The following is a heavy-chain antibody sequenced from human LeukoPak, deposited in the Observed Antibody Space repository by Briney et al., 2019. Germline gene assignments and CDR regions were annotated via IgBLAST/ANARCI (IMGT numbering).Heavy chain of an antibody. J-gene: IGHJ3*02. Sequence: SETLSLTCTVSGGSISSYYWSWIRQPPGKGLEWIGYIYYSGSTNYNPSLKSRVTISVDTSKNQFSLKLSSVTAADTAVYYCARDQDYYDSSAKGGAFDIWGQGTMVTVSS. V-gene: IGHV4-59*01. CDR3: ARDQDYYDSSAKGGAFDI. CDR2: IYYSGST. CDR1: GGSISSYY. D-gene: IGHD3-22*01.